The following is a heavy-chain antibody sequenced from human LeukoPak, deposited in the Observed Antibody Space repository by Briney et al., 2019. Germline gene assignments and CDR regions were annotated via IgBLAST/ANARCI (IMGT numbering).Heavy chain of an antibody. CDR2: IYTSGST. CDR1: GGSISSYY. J-gene: IGHJ4*02. Sequence: PSETLSLTCTVSGGSISSYYWSWIRQPAGKGLEWIGRIYTSGSTNYNPSLKSRVTISVDTSKNQFSLKLSSVTAADTAVCYCARVPYDFWSGHTPQFDYWGQGTLVTVSS. V-gene: IGHV4-4*07. CDR3: ARVPYDFWSGHTPQFDY. D-gene: IGHD3-3*01.